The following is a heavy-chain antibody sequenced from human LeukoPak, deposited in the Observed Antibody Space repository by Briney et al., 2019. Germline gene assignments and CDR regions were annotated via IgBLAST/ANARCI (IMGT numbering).Heavy chain of an antibody. CDR2: IYYSGST. Sequence: SETLSLTCTVSGGSISSYYWSWIRQPPGKGLEWIGYIYYSGSTNYNPSLKSRVTMSVDTSKNQFSLTLSSVTAADTAVYYCARHSGGRDSSGEYWYFDLWGRGTLVTVSS. CDR1: GGSISSYY. V-gene: IGHV4-59*08. J-gene: IGHJ2*01. D-gene: IGHD3-22*01. CDR3: ARHSGGRDSSGEYWYFDL.